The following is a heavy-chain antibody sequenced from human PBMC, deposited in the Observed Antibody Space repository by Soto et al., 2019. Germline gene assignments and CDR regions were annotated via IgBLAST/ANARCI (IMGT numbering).Heavy chain of an antibody. CDR3: ARDLRSHYFDY. Sequence: QVQLVQSGAEVKKPGASGRVSCKASGYTFTNNGISWVRQAPGQGLEWMGWISAYNGNTNYAQKLQGRVTMTTVTSTTTAYMELRSLTSDDTAVYYCARDLRSHYFDYWGQGTLVTVSS. CDR2: ISAYNGNT. CDR1: GYTFTNNG. J-gene: IGHJ4*02. D-gene: IGHD3-16*01. V-gene: IGHV1-18*01.